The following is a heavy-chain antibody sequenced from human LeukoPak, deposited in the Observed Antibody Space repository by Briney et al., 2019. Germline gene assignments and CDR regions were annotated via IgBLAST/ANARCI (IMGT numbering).Heavy chain of an antibody. CDR3: AREGPRGNSQFDY. J-gene: IGHJ4*02. CDR1: GFSISSDY. Sequence: GGSLRLSCAASGFSISSDYMSWVRQAPGKGLEWVSVIYSGGSTYYADSVKGRLTISRDNSKNTLYLQMNSLRAEDTAVYYCAREGPRGNSQFDYWGQGTLVTVSS. CDR2: IYSGGST. V-gene: IGHV3-53*01. D-gene: IGHD2/OR15-2a*01.